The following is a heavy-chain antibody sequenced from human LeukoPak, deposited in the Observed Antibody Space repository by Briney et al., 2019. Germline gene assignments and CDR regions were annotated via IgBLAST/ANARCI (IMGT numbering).Heavy chain of an antibody. CDR1: GGSISSYY. J-gene: IGHJ5*02. CDR3: ARDLGGSYSSETWFDP. V-gene: IGHV4-59*12. Sequence: PSETLSLTCTVSGGSISSYYWSWIRQPPGKGLEWIGYIDYSGNTNYNPSLKSRVTISVDTSKNQFSLRLSSVTAADTAVYYCARDLGGSYSSETWFDPWGQGTLVTVSS. D-gene: IGHD1-26*01. CDR2: IDYSGNT.